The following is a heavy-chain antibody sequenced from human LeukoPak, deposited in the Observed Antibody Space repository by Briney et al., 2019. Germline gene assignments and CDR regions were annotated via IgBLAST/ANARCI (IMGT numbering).Heavy chain of an antibody. Sequence: SETLSLTCTVSGGSISSGGYYWSWIRQHPGKGLEWIGYIYYSGSTYYNPSLKSRVTISVDTSKNQFSLKLSSVTAVDTAVYYCARGGRWIQLWYANYWGQGTLVTVSS. D-gene: IGHD5-18*01. J-gene: IGHJ4*02. V-gene: IGHV4-31*03. CDR3: ARGGRWIQLWYANY. CDR2: IYYSGST. CDR1: GGSISSGGYY.